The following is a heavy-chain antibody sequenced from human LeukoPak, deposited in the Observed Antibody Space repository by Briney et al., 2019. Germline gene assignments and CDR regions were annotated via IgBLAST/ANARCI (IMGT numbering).Heavy chain of an antibody. CDR2: ISGSGGST. Sequence: GSLRLSCAASGFTFSSYAMSWVRQAPGEGLEWVSGISGSGGSTYYAESVKGRFTISRDNSKNTLYLQVNSLRAEDTAVYYCARDQGKGYYYYGMDVWGQGTTVTVSS. CDR1: GFTFSSYA. CDR3: ARDQGKGYYYYGMDV. J-gene: IGHJ6*02. V-gene: IGHV3-23*01.